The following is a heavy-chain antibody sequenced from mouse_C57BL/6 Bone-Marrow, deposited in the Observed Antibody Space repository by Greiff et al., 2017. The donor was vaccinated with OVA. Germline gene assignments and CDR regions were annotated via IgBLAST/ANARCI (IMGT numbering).Heavy chain of an antibody. D-gene: IGHD2-1*01. V-gene: IGHV5-9-1*02. CDR3: TRLLDAMDY. CDR1: GFTSSSYA. J-gene: IGHJ4*01. Sequence: DVKVVESGEGLVKPGGSLKLSCAASGFTSSSYAMSWVRQTPEKRLEWVAYISSGGDYIYYADTVKGRFTISRDNARNTLYLQMSSLKSEDTAMYYCTRLLDAMDYWGQGTSVTVSS. CDR2: ISSGGDYI.